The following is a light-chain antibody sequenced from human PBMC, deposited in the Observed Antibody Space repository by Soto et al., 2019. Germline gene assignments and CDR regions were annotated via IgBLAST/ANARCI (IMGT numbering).Light chain of an antibody. CDR1: QMFLYSSNNKNY. Sequence: IVMTQSPDSLAVSLGERATINCNSSQMFLYSSNNKNYLAWYQQKPGQPPKLLIYWASTRESGVPDRFSGSGSGTDFTLTISSLQAEDVAVYYCQQYYSTPPTFGQGTKVDIK. CDR2: WAS. J-gene: IGKJ1*01. CDR3: QQYYSTPPT. V-gene: IGKV4-1*01.